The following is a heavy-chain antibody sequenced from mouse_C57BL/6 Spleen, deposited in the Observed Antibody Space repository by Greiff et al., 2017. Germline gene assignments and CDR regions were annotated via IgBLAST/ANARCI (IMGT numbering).Heavy chain of an antibody. Sequence: QVQLQQSGAELVKPGASVKLSCKASGYTFTSYWMHWVKQRPGQGLEWIGMIHPNSGSTNYNEKFKSKATLTVDKSSSTAYLQLSSLTSEDSAVYYCAREKEVWSHYAMDYWGQGTSVTVSS. CDR1: GYTFTSYW. D-gene: IGHD2-10*02. CDR3: AREKEVWSHYAMDY. J-gene: IGHJ4*01. CDR2: IHPNSGST. V-gene: IGHV1-64*01.